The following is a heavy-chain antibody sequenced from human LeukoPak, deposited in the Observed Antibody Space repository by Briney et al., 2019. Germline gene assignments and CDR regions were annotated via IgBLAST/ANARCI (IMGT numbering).Heavy chain of an antibody. J-gene: IGHJ6*02. CDR2: ISWDGGST. V-gene: IGHV3-43*01. CDR1: GFTFDDYT. D-gene: IGHD6-6*01. CDR3: AKASAARPYYYYGVDV. Sequence: GGSLRLSCAASGFTFDDYTMHWVRQAPGKGLEWVSLISWDGGSTYYADSVKGRFTISRDNSKNSLYLQMNSLRTEDTALYYCAKASAARPYYYYGVDVWGQGTTVTVSS.